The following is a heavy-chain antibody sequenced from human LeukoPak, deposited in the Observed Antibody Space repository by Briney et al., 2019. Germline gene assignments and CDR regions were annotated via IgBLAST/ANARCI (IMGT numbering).Heavy chain of an antibody. J-gene: IGHJ4*02. D-gene: IGHD3/OR15-3a*01. CDR3: ARERTGFYAEY. V-gene: IGHV3-74*01. CDR2: INSDGSST. Sequence: GGSLRLSCAASGFTFSSYWMHWVRQAPGKGLVWVSRINSDGSSTSYVDSVKGRFTISRDNAKNTLYLQMNSLRPEDTAVYYCARERTGFYAEYWGQGILVTVSS. CDR1: GFTFSSYW.